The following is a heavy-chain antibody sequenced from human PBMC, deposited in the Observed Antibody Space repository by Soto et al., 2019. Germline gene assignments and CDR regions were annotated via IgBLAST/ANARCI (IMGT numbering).Heavy chain of an antibody. CDR2: INPDSGGT. Sequence: ASVKVSCKASGYTFTGYYMHWVRQPPGQGLEWMGWINPDSGGTNYAQKFQGRVTMTRDTSISTAYMELSRLRSDDTAVYYCATGPRDCSSTSCHWGGYYSYYYGMDVWGQGTTVTVSS. CDR1: GYTFTGYY. D-gene: IGHD2-2*01. V-gene: IGHV1-2*02. CDR3: ATGPRDCSSTSCHWGGYYSYYYGMDV. J-gene: IGHJ6*02.